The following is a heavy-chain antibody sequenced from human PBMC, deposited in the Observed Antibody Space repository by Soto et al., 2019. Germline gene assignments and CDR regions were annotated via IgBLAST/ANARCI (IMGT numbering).Heavy chain of an antibody. CDR1: CSSIVRFY. CDR2: IYYSGST. D-gene: IGHD3-10*01. Sequence: TETLSRICTVPCSSIVRFYRRWTRQPPGKGLEWIGYIYYSGSTNYNPSLKSRVTISVDTSKNQFSLKLSSVTAADTAVYYCARARLSRSWWFDPWGQGTLVTVS. V-gene: IGHV4-59*01. J-gene: IGHJ5*02. CDR3: ARARLSRSWWFDP.